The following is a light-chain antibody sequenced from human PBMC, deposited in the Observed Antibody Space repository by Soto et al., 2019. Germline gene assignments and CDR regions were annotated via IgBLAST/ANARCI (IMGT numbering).Light chain of an antibody. J-gene: IGKJ3*01. V-gene: IGKV3-15*01. CDR3: QQYHHWPPFT. CDR2: GAS. CDR1: QSVSSS. Sequence: ETVMTQSPASLSVSPGERATLSCRASQSVSSSLAWYQQKPGQAPRLLMYGASARATGIPARFSGSGSGTEFTLTISSLQSEDFAVYYCQQYHHWPPFTFGPGTKVDIK.